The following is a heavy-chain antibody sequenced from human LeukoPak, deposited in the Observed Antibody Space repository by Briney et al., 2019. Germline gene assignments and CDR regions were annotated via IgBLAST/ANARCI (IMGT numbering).Heavy chain of an antibody. D-gene: IGHD3-10*01. CDR2: IYYSGST. CDR3: ARSDGYGLIGI. Sequence: SETLSLTCTVSGGSISSSSYYWGWIRQPPGKGLEWIGSIYYSGSTYYNPSLKSRVTISVDTSKNQFSLKLSSVTAADTAVYYCARSDGYGLIGIWGQGTMVTVSS. V-gene: IGHV4-39*07. J-gene: IGHJ3*02. CDR1: GGSISSSSYY.